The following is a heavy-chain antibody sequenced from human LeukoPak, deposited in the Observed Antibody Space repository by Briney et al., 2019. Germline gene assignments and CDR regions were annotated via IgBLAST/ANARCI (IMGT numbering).Heavy chain of an antibody. CDR1: GFTFSTYS. CDR3: ARASVTTVTLDY. J-gene: IGHJ4*02. D-gene: IGHD4-17*01. CDR2: ISRSGSSI. V-gene: IGHV3-48*04. Sequence: PGGSLRLSCAASGFTFSTYSMNWVRQAPGKGLEWVSYISRSGSSIYYADSVKGRFTISRDNAKNSLYLQMNSLRAEDTAVYYCARASVTTVTLDYWGQGTLVTVSS.